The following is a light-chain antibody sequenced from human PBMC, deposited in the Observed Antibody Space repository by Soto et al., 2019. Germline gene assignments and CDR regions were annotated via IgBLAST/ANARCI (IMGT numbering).Light chain of an antibody. V-gene: IGLV2-14*01. CDR2: DVS. Sequence: QSALTQPASVSGSPGQWITSSCTGTSSDVGDYNHVSWYQQHPGKAPKLMIYDVSHRPSGVSNRFSGSKSGNTASLTISGLQAEDEADYYCSSYTTSSTLFGGGTKLTVL. CDR1: SSDVGDYNH. CDR3: SSYTTSSTL. J-gene: IGLJ2*01.